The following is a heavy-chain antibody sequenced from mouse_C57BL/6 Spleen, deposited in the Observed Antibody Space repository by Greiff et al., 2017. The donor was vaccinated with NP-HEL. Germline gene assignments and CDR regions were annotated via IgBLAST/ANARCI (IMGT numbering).Heavy chain of an antibody. D-gene: IGHD2-4*01. J-gene: IGHJ3*01. V-gene: IGHV1-7*01. Sequence: QVQLKESGAELAKPGASVKLSCKASGYTFTSYWMHWVKQRPGQGLEWIGYINPSSGYTKYNQKFKDKATLTADKSSSTAYMQLSSLTYEDSAVYDCARTGDYDGGGPWFAYWGQGTLVTVSA. CDR1: GYTFTSYW. CDR3: ARTGDYDGGGPWFAY. CDR2: INPSSGYT.